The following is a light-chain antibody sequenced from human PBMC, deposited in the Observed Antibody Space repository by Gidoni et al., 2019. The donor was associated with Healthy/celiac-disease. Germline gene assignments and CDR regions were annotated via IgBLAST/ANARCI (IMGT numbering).Light chain of an antibody. CDR2: GAS. J-gene: IGKJ4*01. CDR1: QSVSSSY. V-gene: IGKV3-20*01. Sequence: EIVLTQSPGTLSLSPGDRATLSCRASQSVSSSYLAWYQQKPGQAPRLLIYGASSRATGIPDRFSGSGSGTDFTLTISRLEPEDFAVYYCQQYGSSPRTFGGXTKVEIK. CDR3: QQYGSSPRT.